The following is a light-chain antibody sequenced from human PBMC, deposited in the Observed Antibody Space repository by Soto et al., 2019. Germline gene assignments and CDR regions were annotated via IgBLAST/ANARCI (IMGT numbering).Light chain of an antibody. CDR2: AAS. V-gene: IGKV1-39*01. CDR3: QQSYNTPRT. J-gene: IGKJ1*01. CDR1: QSISNY. Sequence: DIQMTQSPSSLSASVGDGVTITCRTSQSISNYLNWYQQKPGKAPKLLIYAASSLQGGVPSRFSGSGSGTDFTLTISSLQPEDFATYYCQQSYNTPRTFGQGTKVEIK.